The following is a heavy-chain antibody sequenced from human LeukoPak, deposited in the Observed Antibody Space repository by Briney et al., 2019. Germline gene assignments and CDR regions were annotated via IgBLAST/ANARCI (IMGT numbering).Heavy chain of an antibody. CDR1: GGSFSGYY. CDR2: INHSGST. V-gene: IGHV4-34*01. CDR3: ARDLRRGSGYRPDELGY. J-gene: IGHJ4*02. D-gene: IGHD3-3*01. Sequence: SETLSLTCAVYGGSFSGYYWSWIRQPPGKGLEWIGEINHSGSTNYNPSLKSRVTISVDTSKNQFSLKLSSVTAADTAVYYCARDLRRGSGYRPDELGYWGQGTLVTVSS.